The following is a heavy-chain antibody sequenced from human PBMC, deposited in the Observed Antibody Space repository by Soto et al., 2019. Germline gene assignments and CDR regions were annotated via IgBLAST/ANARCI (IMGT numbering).Heavy chain of an antibody. V-gene: IGHV3-48*03. J-gene: IGHJ3*01. Sequence: EAELVESGGGLVQPGGSLTLSCAASGFIFSDYEVDWVRQAPGRGPEWISYISDGGTTIYYAASVKGRFTISRDNAKKSLYLHMKNLRVYDTASYFCVKEYCTGGTCLDAFDLWGQGTVVTVSS. CDR3: VKEYCTGGTCLDAFDL. CDR1: GFIFSDYE. CDR2: ISDGGTTI. D-gene: IGHD2-8*02.